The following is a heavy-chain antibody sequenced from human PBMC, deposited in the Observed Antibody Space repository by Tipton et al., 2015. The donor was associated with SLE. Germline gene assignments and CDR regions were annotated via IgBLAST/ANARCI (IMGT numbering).Heavy chain of an antibody. Sequence: QLVQSGAEVKEPGSSLKVPCKASGGTFSTFAISWVRQTPGQGLEWLGGIIPTFDTPNFAQSVQGRATITADESTSTAYMVLSRLRSEDTAVCYCARDSAPFSWNYFDSWAQGTLVTVSS. CDR2: IIPTFDTP. CDR1: GGTFSTFA. J-gene: IGHJ4*02. V-gene: IGHV1-69*01. D-gene: IGHD2-15*01. CDR3: ARDSAPFSWNYFDS.